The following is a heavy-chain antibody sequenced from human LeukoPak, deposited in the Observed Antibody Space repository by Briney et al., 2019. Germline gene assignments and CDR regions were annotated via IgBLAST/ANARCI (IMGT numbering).Heavy chain of an antibody. CDR2: IYSGGAT. J-gene: IGHJ4*01. CDR1: GATVSSNY. CDR3: ARDFSGY. V-gene: IGHV3-66*01. D-gene: IGHD3-10*01. Sequence: PGGSLRLXCVVSGATVSSNYMSWVRQAPGKGLEWVSVIYSGGATYYADSVKGRFTISRDISQNTLYLQMNDLRAEDTAVYYCARDFSGYWGQGTLVTVSS.